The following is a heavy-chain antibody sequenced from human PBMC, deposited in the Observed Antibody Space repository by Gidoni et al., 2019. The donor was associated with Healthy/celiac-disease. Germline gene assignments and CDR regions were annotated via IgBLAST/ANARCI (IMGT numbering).Heavy chain of an antibody. V-gene: IGHV3-30-3*01. Sequence: QVQLVESGGGVVQPGRSLRLACAASGSPFSSYAMHWVRQAPGKGLELVAVISYDGSNKYYAYSVKGRFTISRDNSKNTLYLQMNSLRAEDTAVYYCATGYSGYDFGYWGQVTLVTVSS. J-gene: IGHJ4*02. D-gene: IGHD5-12*01. CDR2: ISYDGSNK. CDR3: ATGYSGYDFGY. CDR1: GSPFSSYA.